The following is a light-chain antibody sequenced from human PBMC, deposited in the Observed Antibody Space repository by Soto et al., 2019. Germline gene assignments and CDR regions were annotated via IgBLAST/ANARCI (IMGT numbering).Light chain of an antibody. CDR3: QQSGSSTLT. V-gene: IGKV3-20*01. CDR1: QNVDKF. Sequence: ETATLSRRASQNVDKFLAWYHQRPGQPPRLLIFDSSNRATGVPVRFSGSVSGTVVTITLSRLQQEDGAVYYCQQSGSSTLTFGGGTKVDI. CDR2: DSS. J-gene: IGKJ4*01.